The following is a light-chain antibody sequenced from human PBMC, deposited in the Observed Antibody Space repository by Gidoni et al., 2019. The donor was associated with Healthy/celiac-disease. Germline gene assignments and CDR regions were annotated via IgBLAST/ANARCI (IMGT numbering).Light chain of an antibody. CDR3: QSYDSSTVV. CDR2: EDN. Sequence: NFMLTQPHSVSESPGTTVTISCTRSSGSIASNYVQGYQQRPGSSPTTVIYEDNQRPSGVPARFSGSIDSSSNSASLTSSGLKTEDEADYYCQSYDSSTVVFGGGTKLTVL. J-gene: IGLJ2*01. CDR1: SGSIASNY. V-gene: IGLV6-57*01.